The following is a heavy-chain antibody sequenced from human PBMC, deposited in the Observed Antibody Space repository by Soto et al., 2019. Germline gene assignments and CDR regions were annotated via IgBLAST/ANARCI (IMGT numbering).Heavy chain of an antibody. J-gene: IGHJ6*02. CDR2: ISGGGGTT. CDR1: GFTFSSHV. CDR3: ARGPRAPPPHDYGMDV. V-gene: IGHV3-23*01. Sequence: EVQLLESGGGLVQPGGSLRLSCAASGFTFSSHVMNWVRQAPGKGLEWAAAISGGGGTTYYGDSVEGRFTMSRDNSKNTLYLQMNSLRADDTAVYYCARGPRAPPPHDYGMDVWGQGTTVTVSS.